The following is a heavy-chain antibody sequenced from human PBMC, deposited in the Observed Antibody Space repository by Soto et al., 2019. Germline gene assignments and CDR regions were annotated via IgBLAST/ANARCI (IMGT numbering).Heavy chain of an antibody. CDR2: INHSGST. V-gene: IGHV4-34*01. J-gene: IGHJ4*02. CDR3: ARGGVPGTTFRAFDY. D-gene: IGHD1-1*01. CDR1: GGSFSGYY. Sequence: SETLSLTCAVYGGSFSGYYWSWIRQPPGKGLEWIGEINHSGSTNYNPSLKSRVTISVDTSKNQFSLKLISVTAADTAVYYCARGGVPGTTFRAFDYWGQGTLVTVSS.